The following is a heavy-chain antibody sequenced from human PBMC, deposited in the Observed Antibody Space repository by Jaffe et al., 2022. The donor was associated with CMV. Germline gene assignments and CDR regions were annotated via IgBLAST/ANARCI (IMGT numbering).Heavy chain of an antibody. J-gene: IGHJ6*02. Sequence: EEQVVESGGGLVQPGGSLRLSCVASGFTFSRYWMSWVRQAPGKGLEWVGSIKQDGSEEHYVDSVKGRFTISRDNAKNSLYLQMSSLRAEDTALYYCARVPPYYSDTSDYYSWRYYGMDVWGQGTTVIVSS. CDR3: ARVPPYYSDTSDYYSWRYYGMDV. D-gene: IGHD2-21*02. CDR1: GFTFSRYW. V-gene: IGHV3-7*01. CDR2: IKQDGSEE.